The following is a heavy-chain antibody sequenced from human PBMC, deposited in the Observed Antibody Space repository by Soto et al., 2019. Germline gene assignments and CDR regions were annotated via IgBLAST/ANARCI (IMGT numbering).Heavy chain of an antibody. Sequence: SVKVSCKDSGGLFSSFAISWVRQAPGQGLEWLGGIIPVFGTTNYAEKFQDRVTITADESTNTAYMELSSLRSEDTAIYYCARGGGPYVWFNEFWGQGTPVTVSS. V-gene: IGHV1-69*13. CDR3: ARGGGPYVWFNEF. J-gene: IGHJ4*02. CDR2: IIPVFGTT. CDR1: GGLFSSFA. D-gene: IGHD3-16*01.